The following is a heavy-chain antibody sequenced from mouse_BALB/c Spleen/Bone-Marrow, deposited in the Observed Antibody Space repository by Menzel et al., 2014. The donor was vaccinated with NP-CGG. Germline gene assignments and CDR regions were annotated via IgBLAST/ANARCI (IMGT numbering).Heavy chain of an antibody. CDR1: GYTFTNFW. CDR3: ARYDYAMDY. V-gene: IGHV1S41*01. CDR2: IAPGTGTT. Sequence: DLVKPGASVKLSCKASGYTFTNFWINWIQQRPGQGLEWLGRIAPGTGTTYYNEMFKGKATLTVDTSSSTAYIQLSSLTSEDSAVYYCARYDYAMDYWGQGTSVTVSS. D-gene: IGHD2-3*01. J-gene: IGHJ4*01.